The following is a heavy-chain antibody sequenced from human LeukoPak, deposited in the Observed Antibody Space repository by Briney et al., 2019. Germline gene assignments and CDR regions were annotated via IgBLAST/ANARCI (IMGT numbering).Heavy chain of an antibody. J-gene: IGHJ6*03. D-gene: IGHD3-10*01. Sequence: GASVKVSCKASGYTFDTYGITWVRQAPGQGLEWMGGIIPIFGTANYAQKFQGRVTITADESTSTAYMELSSLRSEDTAVYYCATSRSGGYYYGSGSHPLYYMDVWGKGTTVTLSS. V-gene: IGHV1-69*13. CDR3: ATSRSGGYYYGSGSHPLYYMDV. CDR2: IIPIFGTA. CDR1: GYTFDTYG.